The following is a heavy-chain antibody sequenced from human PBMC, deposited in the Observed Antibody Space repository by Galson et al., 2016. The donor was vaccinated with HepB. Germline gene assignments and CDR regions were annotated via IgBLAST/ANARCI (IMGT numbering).Heavy chain of an antibody. V-gene: IGHV3-9*01. CDR2: ISWNSVSI. CDR1: GFTFDDYA. J-gene: IGHJ4*02. CDR3: AKGSDAYNDVSDY. Sequence: SLRLSCAASGFTFDDYAMHWVRQAPGKGLEWVSGISWNSVSIAYADSVKGRFTISRDNSKNTLYLEMNSLRGEDTAMYYCAKGSDAYNDVSDYWGQGTQVTVSS. D-gene: IGHD5-24*01.